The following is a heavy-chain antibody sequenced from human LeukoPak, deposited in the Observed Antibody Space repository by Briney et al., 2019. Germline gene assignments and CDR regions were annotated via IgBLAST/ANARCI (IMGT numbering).Heavy chain of an antibody. V-gene: IGHV4-39*01. CDR1: GGSISSSSYY. Sequence: TSETLSLTCTVSGGSISSSSYYWGWIRQPPGKGLEWIGSIYYSGSTYYNPSLKSRVTISVGTSKNQFSLKLSSVTAADTAVYYCARLTYSSGWYFGYWGQGTLVTVSS. CDR3: ARLTYSSGWYFGY. CDR2: IYYSGST. D-gene: IGHD6-19*01. J-gene: IGHJ4*02.